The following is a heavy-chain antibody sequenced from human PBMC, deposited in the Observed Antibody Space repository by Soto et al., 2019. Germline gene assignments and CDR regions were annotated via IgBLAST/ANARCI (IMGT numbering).Heavy chain of an antibody. V-gene: IGHV3-21*01. J-gene: IGHJ6*02. CDR1: GCTFSRNT. CDR3: VKDEGIEAMDV. Sequence: GSLILSCVTSGCTFSRNTMNWVRQAPGKGLEWVASITSSGSYVYYADSVKGRFSASRDNAKNSLSLQMDSLRPDDTAIYFCVKDEGIEAMDVWGQGTTVTVSS. CDR2: ITSSGSYV.